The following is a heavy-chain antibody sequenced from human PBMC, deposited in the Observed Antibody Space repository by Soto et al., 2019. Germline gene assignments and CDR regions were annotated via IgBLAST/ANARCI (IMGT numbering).Heavy chain of an antibody. CDR1: GFTFSSYT. V-gene: IGHV3-21*01. CDR2: ITSISTYI. D-gene: IGHD6-13*01. Sequence: GGSLRLSCAASGFTFSSYTMNWVRQAPGKGLEWVPSITSISTYIYYADSVKGRFTISRDNTKNSLYLQMNSLRAEDTAVYYCARDXGYSSSWSVYYYYGMDVWGRGTTVTVSS. CDR3: ARDXGYSSSWSVYYYYGMDV. J-gene: IGHJ6*02.